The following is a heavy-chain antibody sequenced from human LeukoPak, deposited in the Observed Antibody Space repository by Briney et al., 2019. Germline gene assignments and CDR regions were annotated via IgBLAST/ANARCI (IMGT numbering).Heavy chain of an antibody. D-gene: IGHD2-2*01. CDR1: GYTFTNYA. Sequence: ASVKVSCTASGYTFTNYAMNWVRQAPGQGLEWMGWINTNTGNPTHAQGFTGRFVFSLDTSVSTTYVQISSLKAEDTAIYYCASSYCSTTSCYNHYYYYYGMDVWGQGTTVTVSS. V-gene: IGHV7-4-1*02. CDR3: ASSYCSTTSCYNHYYYYYGMDV. J-gene: IGHJ6*02. CDR2: INTNTGNP.